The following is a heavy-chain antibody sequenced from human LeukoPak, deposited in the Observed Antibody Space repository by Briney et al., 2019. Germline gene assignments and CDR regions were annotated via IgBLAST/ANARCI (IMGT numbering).Heavy chain of an antibody. Sequence: ASVKVSCKASGYTFTSYYMHWVRQAPGQGLEWMGIINPSGGSTSYAQKFQGRVTMTRDTSTSTVYMGLSSLRSEDTAVYYCARDRRTYYYDSSGYLGFDYWGQGTLVTVSS. D-gene: IGHD3-22*01. J-gene: IGHJ4*02. CDR1: GYTFTSYY. CDR3: ARDRRTYYYDSSGYLGFDY. CDR2: INPSGGST. V-gene: IGHV1-46*01.